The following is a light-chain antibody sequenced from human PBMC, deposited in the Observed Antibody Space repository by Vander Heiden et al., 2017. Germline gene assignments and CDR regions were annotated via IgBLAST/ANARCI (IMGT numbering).Light chain of an antibody. CDR2: GAS. CDR3: QQYNNWPPEPRT. J-gene: IGKJ1*01. CDR1: QSVYTN. V-gene: IGKV3-15*01. Sequence: EIVMTQSPATLSVSPGERATLSCRASQSVYTNLAWYQQKPGQAPRLLIFGASTRATGLPARFSGSGSGTDFTLTISSLQSEDFAVYYCQQYNNWPPEPRTFGQGTKVQIK.